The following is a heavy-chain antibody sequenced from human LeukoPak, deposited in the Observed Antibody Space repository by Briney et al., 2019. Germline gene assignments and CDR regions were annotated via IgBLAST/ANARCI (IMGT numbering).Heavy chain of an antibody. J-gene: IGHJ4*02. D-gene: IGHD4-23*01. V-gene: IGHV3-48*04. CDR1: GFTFSSYG. Sequence: GGSLRLSCAAPGFTFSSYGMHWVRQAPGKGLEWVSYISSSGSTIYYADSVKGRFTISRDNAKNSLYLQMNSLRAEDTAVYYCARDYGGSSPFDYWGQGTLVTVSS. CDR3: ARDYGGSSPFDY. CDR2: ISSSGSTI.